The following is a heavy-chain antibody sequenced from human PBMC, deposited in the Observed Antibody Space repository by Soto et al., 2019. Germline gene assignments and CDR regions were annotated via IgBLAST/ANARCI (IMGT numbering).Heavy chain of an antibody. J-gene: IGHJ4*02. Sequence: QVQLVESGGGVVQPGRSLRLSCAASGFTFSSYGMHWVRQAPGKGLEWVAVIWYDGSNKYYADSVKGRFTISRDNSKNTLYLQMNSLRAEDTAVYYCARDQDLTGAIDWGQGTLVTVSS. CDR1: GFTFSSYG. D-gene: IGHD1-20*01. CDR2: IWYDGSNK. V-gene: IGHV3-33*01. CDR3: ARDQDLTGAID.